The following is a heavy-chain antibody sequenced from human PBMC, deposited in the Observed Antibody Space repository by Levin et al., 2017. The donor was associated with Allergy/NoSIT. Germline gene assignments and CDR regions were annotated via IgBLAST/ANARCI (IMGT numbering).Heavy chain of an antibody. D-gene: IGHD3-3*01. CDR2: ISAYNGNT. Sequence: ASVKVSCKASGYTFTSYGISWVRQAPGQGLEWMGWISAYNGNTNYAQKLQGRVTMTTDTSTSTAYMELRSLRSDDTAVYYCARGWTYYDFWSGYYNDYYYGMDGWGQGTTVTVSS. CDR1: GYTFTSYG. CDR3: ARGWTYYDFWSGYYNDYYYGMDG. V-gene: IGHV1-18*01. J-gene: IGHJ6*02.